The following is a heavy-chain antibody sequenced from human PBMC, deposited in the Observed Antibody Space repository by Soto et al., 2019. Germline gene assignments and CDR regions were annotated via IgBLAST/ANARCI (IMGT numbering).Heavy chain of an antibody. D-gene: IGHD3-22*01. CDR1: GFSFSSYA. V-gene: IGHV3-23*01. J-gene: IGHJ3*02. Sequence: EVQLLESGGGLVQPGGSLRLSCAASGFSFSSYALNWVRQAPGKGLEWVSSISGSGGSTYYADSVKGRFTISRDNSKNTLYLQVISLRADDTAVYYCARLMTEIVVVPGDAFDIWGQGTMVTVSS. CDR2: ISGSGGST. CDR3: ARLMTEIVVVPGDAFDI.